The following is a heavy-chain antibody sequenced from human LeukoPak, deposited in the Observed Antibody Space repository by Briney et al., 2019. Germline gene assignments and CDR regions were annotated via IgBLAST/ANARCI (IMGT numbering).Heavy chain of an antibody. J-gene: IGHJ4*02. CDR2: INHSGST. D-gene: IGHD3-10*01. Sequence: SETLSLTCAVYGGSFSGYYWSWIRQPPGKGLELIGEINHSGSTNYNPSLKSRVTISVDTSKNQFSLKLSSVTAADTAVFYCTRHRKELLWFGELLCYFDYWGQGTLVTVSS. CDR1: GGSFSGYY. V-gene: IGHV4-34*01. CDR3: TRHRKELLWFGELLCYFDY.